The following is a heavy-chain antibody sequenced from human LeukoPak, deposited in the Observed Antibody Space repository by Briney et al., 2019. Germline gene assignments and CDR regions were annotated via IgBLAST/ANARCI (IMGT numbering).Heavy chain of an antibody. Sequence: GGSLRLSCAASGFRFTDYSMSWVRQAPGKGLEWVAGLGRSGEYKYYADSVRGRFTISRDNSKDTVSLQMNSLRAEDSAIYFCVKDRPCETCMPMDAWGQGTTVTVSS. D-gene: IGHD2-2*01. V-gene: IGHV3-23*01. CDR1: GFRFTDYS. CDR3: VKDRPCETCMPMDA. J-gene: IGHJ6*02. CDR2: LGRSGEYK.